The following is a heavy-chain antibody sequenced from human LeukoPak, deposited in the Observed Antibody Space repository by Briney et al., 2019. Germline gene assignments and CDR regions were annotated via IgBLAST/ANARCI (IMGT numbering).Heavy chain of an antibody. D-gene: IGHD6-13*01. Sequence: GGSLRLSCAASGFTFSSYAMSWVRQAPGKGLEWVSAISGSGGSTYYADSVKGRFTISRDDSKNSLYLQMNSLRAEDTAVYYCAGAIAGAGKNPLEYWGQGTLVTVSS. J-gene: IGHJ4*02. CDR3: AGAIAGAGKNPLEY. CDR1: GFTFSSYA. V-gene: IGHV3-23*01. CDR2: ISGSGGST.